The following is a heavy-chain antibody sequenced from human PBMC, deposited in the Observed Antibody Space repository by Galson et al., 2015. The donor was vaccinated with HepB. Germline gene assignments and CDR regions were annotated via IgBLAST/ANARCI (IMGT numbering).Heavy chain of an antibody. Sequence: QSGAEVKKPGESLRISCKGSGYSFTSYWISWVRQMPGKGLEWMGRIDPSDSYTNYSPSFQGHVTISADKSISTAYLQWSSLKASDTAMYYCATRKKYGDSPGYFDYWGQGALVTVSS. CDR1: GYSFTSYW. CDR3: ATRKKYGDSPGYFDY. D-gene: IGHD4-17*01. J-gene: IGHJ4*02. V-gene: IGHV5-10-1*01. CDR2: IDPSDSYT.